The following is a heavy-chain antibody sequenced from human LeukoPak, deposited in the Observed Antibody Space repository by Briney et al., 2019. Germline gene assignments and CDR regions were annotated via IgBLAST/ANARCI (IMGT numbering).Heavy chain of an antibody. Sequence: SETLSLTCAVYGGSFSGYYWSWIRQPPGKGLEWIGEINHSGSTNYNPSLKSRVTISVDTSKNQFSLKLSSVTAADTAVYYCARGPGHVVPGASFDYWGQGTLVTVSS. J-gene: IGHJ4*02. V-gene: IGHV4-34*01. CDR2: INHSGST. CDR1: GGSFSGYY. D-gene: IGHD2-2*01. CDR3: ARGPGHVVPGASFDY.